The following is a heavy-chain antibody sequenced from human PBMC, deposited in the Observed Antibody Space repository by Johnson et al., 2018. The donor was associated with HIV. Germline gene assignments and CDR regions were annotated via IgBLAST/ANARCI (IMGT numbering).Heavy chain of an antibody. D-gene: IGHD3-9*01. J-gene: IGHJ3*02. Sequence: VQLVESGGGLVQPGGSLRLSCAASGFTFSSYWMSWVRQAPGKGLEWVANIKQDGSEKYNVDSVKGRFLISRDNAKNSLYLQMNSMRAEDTPVYYWARAVDILAGPDALDIWGQGTLVTVSS. V-gene: IGHV3-7*04. CDR1: GFTFSSYW. CDR3: ARAVDILAGPDALDI. CDR2: IKQDGSEK.